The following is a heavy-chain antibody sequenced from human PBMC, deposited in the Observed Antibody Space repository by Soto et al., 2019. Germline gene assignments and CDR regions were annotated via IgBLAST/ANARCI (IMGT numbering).Heavy chain of an antibody. V-gene: IGHV1-18*01. D-gene: IGHD3-10*01. CDR3: ARDHVGSRGVIITFGDY. J-gene: IGHJ4*02. CDR2: ISAYNGHT. Sequence: GASVKVSCKASGYTFTSYGISWVRQAPGQGLEWMGWISAYNGHTNYAQKLQGRVTMTTDTSTSTAYMELRSLRSDDTAVYYCARDHVGSRGVIITFGDYWGQGTLVTVSS. CDR1: GYTFTSYG.